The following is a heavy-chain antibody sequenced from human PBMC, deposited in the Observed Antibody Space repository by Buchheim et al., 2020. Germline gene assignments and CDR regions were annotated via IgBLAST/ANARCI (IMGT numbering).Heavy chain of an antibody. CDR3: ARTCGDHQGGDY. J-gene: IGHJ4*02. V-gene: IGHV4-59*01. Sequence: QVQLQESGPGLVKPSETLSLTCTVSGGSISGYNWYWIRQPPGKGLEWIGFINYSGRTNSNPSLRSRVSLLVDTSTNKFHLKLTSVTAADTAVYYCARTCGDHQGGDYWGQGTL. CDR2: INYSGRT. D-gene: IGHD4-17*01. CDR1: GGSISGYN.